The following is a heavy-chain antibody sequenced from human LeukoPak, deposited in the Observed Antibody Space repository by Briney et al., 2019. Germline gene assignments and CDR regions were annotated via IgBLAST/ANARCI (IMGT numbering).Heavy chain of an antibody. CDR3: AGTKTSLFDY. D-gene: IGHD1/OR15-1a*01. CDR2: IIPIFGTA. J-gene: IGHJ4*02. V-gene: IGHV1-69*05. CDR1: GGTFSSYA. Sequence: ASVTVSCKASGGTFSSYAISWVRQPPGQGLEWMGGIIPIFGTANYAQKFQGRVTITTDESTSTAYMELSSLRSEDTAVYYCAGTKTSLFDYWGQGTLVTVSS.